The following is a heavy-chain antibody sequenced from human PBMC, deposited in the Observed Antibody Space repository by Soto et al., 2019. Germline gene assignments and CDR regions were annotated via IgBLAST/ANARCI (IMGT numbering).Heavy chain of an antibody. CDR3: ARDKYSSCTTDYDAFDI. CDR2: IIPIFGTA. V-gene: IGHV1-69*13. J-gene: IGHJ3*02. D-gene: IGHD6-19*01. CDR1: GGTFSSYA. Sequence: SVKVSCKASGGTFSSYAISWVRQAPGQGREWMGGIIPIFGTANYAQKFQGRVTITADESTSTAYMELSSLRSEDTAVYYCARDKYSSCTTDYDAFDIWGRGXMFT.